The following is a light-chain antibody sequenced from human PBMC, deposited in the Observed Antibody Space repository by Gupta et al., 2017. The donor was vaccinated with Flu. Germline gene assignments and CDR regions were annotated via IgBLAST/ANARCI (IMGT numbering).Light chain of an antibody. Sequence: TSNIGNNYASWYQQLPGTAPKLLIYDDYKRPSGIPDRFSGSKSGTSATLGITGLQTGDEADYYCAAWDTTLSAGVFGGGTKLTVL. CDR1: TSNIGNNY. CDR2: DDY. CDR3: AAWDTTLSAGV. J-gene: IGLJ3*02. V-gene: IGLV1-51*01.